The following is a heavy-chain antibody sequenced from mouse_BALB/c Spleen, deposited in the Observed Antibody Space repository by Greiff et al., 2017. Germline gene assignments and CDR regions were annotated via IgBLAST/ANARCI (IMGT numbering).Heavy chain of an antibody. J-gene: IGHJ4*01. Sequence: DVMLVESGGGLVQPGGSRKLSCAASGFTFSDYGMAWVRQAPGKGPEWVAFISNLAYSIYYADTVTGRFTISRENAKNTLYLEMSSLRSEDTAMYYCARDGGYDAMDYWGQGTSVTVSS. V-gene: IGHV5-15*02. CDR2: ISNLAYSI. CDR3: ARDGGYDAMDY. CDR1: GFTFSDYG.